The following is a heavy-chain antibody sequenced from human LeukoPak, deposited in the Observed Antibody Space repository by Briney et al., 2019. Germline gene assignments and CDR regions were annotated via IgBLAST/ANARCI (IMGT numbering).Heavy chain of an antibody. D-gene: IGHD3-22*01. CDR3: ARAHSSGRTFDY. V-gene: IGHV4-59*01. CDR1: GGSISSYY. J-gene: IGHJ4*02. CDR2: IYYSGST. Sequence: SETLSLTCTVSGGSISSYYWSWIRQPPGKGLEWIGYIYYSGSTNYNPSLKSRVTISVDTSKNQFSLELSSVTAADTAVYYCARAHSSGRTFDYWGQGTLVTVSS.